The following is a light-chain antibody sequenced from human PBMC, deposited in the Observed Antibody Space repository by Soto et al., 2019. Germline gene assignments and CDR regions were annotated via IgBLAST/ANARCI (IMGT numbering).Light chain of an antibody. CDR3: QQYESSRK. V-gene: IGKV3-20*01. CDR2: GAS. Sequence: EIVLTQSPGTLSLTPGERATLSCRASQSVSSTFLAWYQQKPGQAPKVLIYGASTRATGIPDRFSGSGSGTDFTLTISRLEPEDFAMYYCQQYESSRKFGQGTKVEMK. J-gene: IGKJ1*01. CDR1: QSVSSTF.